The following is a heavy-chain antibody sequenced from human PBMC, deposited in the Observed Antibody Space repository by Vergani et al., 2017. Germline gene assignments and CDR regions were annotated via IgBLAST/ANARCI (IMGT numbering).Heavy chain of an antibody. V-gene: IGHV4-34*01. CDR1: GGSFSGYY. CDR2: INHSGST. Sequence: QVQLQQWGAGLLKPSETLSLTCAVYGGSFSGYYWSWIRQPPGKGREWIGEINHSGSTNYNPSLESRVTISVDTSKNQFSLKLNSVTAADTAVYYCARHNLYGDSQTGIDYWGLGTLVIVSS. CDR3: ARHNLYGDSQTGIDY. D-gene: IGHD4-17*01. J-gene: IGHJ4*02.